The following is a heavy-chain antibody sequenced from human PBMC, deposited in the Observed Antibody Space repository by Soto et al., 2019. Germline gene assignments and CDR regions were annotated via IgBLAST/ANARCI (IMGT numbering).Heavy chain of an antibody. CDR3: ARVRGLRYFDWFLVGAFDI. D-gene: IGHD3-9*01. Sequence: ASVKVSCKASGYTFTGYYMHWVRQAPGQGLEWMGWINPNSGGTNYAQKFQGWVTMTRDTSISTAYMELSRLRSDDTAVYYRARVRGLRYFDWFLVGAFDIWGQGTMVTVSS. CDR2: INPNSGGT. J-gene: IGHJ3*02. CDR1: GYTFTGYY. V-gene: IGHV1-2*04.